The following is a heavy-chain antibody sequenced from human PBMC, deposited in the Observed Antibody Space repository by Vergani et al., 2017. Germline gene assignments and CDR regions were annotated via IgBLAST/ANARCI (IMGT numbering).Heavy chain of an antibody. CDR3: ARGDYHVSFEI. J-gene: IGHJ3*02. CDR2: ISSSGTTI. Sequence: QGQLVESGGGLVKPGGSLRLSCAASGFSLSDYYMTWIRQAPGKGLEWISYISSSGTTIYYADSVKGRFTISRDNAKNLVFLHMDSLRAEDTALYYCARGDYHVSFEIWGRGTMVTISS. V-gene: IGHV3-11*04. CDR1: GFSLSDYY. D-gene: IGHD3-10*02.